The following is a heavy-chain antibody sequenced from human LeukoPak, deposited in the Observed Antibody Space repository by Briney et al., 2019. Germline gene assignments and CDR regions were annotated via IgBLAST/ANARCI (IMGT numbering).Heavy chain of an antibody. V-gene: IGHV3-21*01. CDR2: ISSSSSYI. J-gene: IGHJ5*02. Sequence: GGSLRLSCAASGFTFSSYSMNWVRQAPGKGLEWVSSISSSSSYIYYADSVKGRFTISRDNAKNSLYLQMNSLRAEDTAVYYCARTAPKTNWFDPWGQGTLVTVSS. CDR1: GFTFSSYS. CDR3: ARTAPKTNWFDP. D-gene: IGHD5-18*01.